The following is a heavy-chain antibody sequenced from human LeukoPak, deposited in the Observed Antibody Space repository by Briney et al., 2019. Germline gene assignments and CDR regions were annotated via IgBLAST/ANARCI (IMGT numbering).Heavy chain of an antibody. Sequence: GRSLRLSCAASGFTFSSYAMHWVRQAPGKGLEWVAVISYDGSNKYYADSVKGRFTISRDNSKNTLYLQMNSLRAEDTAVYYCVAIGGSSSWYYYYYYGMDVWGQGTTVTVSS. V-gene: IGHV3-30-3*01. J-gene: IGHJ6*02. CDR2: ISYDGSNK. CDR3: VAIGGSSSWYYYYYYGMDV. D-gene: IGHD6-13*01. CDR1: GFTFSSYA.